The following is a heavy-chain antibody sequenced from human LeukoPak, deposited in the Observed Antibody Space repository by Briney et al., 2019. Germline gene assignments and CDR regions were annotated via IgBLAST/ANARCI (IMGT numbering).Heavy chain of an antibody. D-gene: IGHD3-10*01. J-gene: IGHJ4*02. Sequence: ASVKVSCKASGGTFSSYAISWVRQAPGQGLEWMGWINPNSGGTNYAQKFQGRVTMTRDTSISTAYMELSRLRSDDTAVYYCARFKYYYGSGIDYWGQGTLVTVSS. CDR1: GGTFSSYA. CDR2: INPNSGGT. V-gene: IGHV1-2*02. CDR3: ARFKYYYGSGIDY.